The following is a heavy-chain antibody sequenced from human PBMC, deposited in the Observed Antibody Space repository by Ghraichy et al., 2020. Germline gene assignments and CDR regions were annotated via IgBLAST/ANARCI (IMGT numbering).Heavy chain of an antibody. V-gene: IGHV4-39*01. J-gene: IGHJ5*02. D-gene: IGHD3-10*01. Sequence: SETLSLTCTVSGGSIRSSSYYWGWIRQPPGKGLEWIGSIYYSGSTYYNPSLKSRVTISVDTSKNQFSLKLSSVTAADTAVYYCARRAVGVRGVIRGFDPWGQGTLVTVSS. CDR1: GGSIRSSSYY. CDR2: IYYSGST. CDR3: ARRAVGVRGVIRGFDP.